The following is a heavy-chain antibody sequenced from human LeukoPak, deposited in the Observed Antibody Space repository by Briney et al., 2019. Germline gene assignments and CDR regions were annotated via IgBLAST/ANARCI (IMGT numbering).Heavy chain of an antibody. Sequence: KTSETLSLTCTVSGGSISSNNYYWGWVRQPPGKGLEWIGNVFYSGGSHYNPSLKSRVTISIDSSKKQFSLKLSSVTAADTAVYYCASRIAVAGSEYFQHWGQGTLVTVSS. D-gene: IGHD6-19*01. J-gene: IGHJ1*01. CDR2: VFYSGGS. V-gene: IGHV4-39*01. CDR3: ASRIAVAGSEYFQH. CDR1: GGSISSNNYY.